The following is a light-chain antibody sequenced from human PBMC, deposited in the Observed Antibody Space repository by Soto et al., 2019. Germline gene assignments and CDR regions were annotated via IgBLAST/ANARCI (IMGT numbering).Light chain of an antibody. J-gene: IGLJ1*01. Sequence: QSALTQPASVSGSPGQSITISCTGTSSDVGGYNYVSWYQQHPGKAPNLMIYEVSNRPSGVSNRFSGPKSGNTASLTISGLQAEDEADYYCSSYAGSSNVFGTGTKVTVL. CDR2: EVS. CDR3: SSYAGSSNV. CDR1: SSDVGGYNY. V-gene: IGLV2-14*01.